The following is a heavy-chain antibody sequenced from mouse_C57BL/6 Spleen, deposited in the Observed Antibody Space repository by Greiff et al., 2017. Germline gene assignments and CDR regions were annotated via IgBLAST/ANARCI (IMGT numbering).Heavy chain of an antibody. V-gene: IGHV14-4*01. CDR1: GFNIKDDY. CDR2: IDPENGDT. CDR3: TTFTTVVAFDY. Sequence: EVQLVESGAELVRPGASVKLSCTASGFNIKDDYMHWVKQRPEQGLEWIGWIDPENGDTEYASKFQGKATITADTSSNTAYLQLSSLTSEDTAVYYCTTFTTVVAFDYWGQGTTLTVSS. D-gene: IGHD1-1*01. J-gene: IGHJ2*01.